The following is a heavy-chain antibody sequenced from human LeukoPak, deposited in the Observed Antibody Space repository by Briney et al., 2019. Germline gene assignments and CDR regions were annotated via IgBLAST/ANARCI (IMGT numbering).Heavy chain of an antibody. V-gene: IGHV4-4*08. CDR3: ARDKEHSYGRYFDF. CDR2: VQSTGNR. Sequence: SETLSLICSVYGGSISTYHWTWIRKPPGKELEWIGFVQSTGNRNYNPSLRSRVTMFVDTSKNQFALELTSVTTADTAVYFCARDKEHSYGRYFDFWGQGILVTVSS. J-gene: IGHJ4*02. CDR1: GGSISTYH. D-gene: IGHD5-18*01.